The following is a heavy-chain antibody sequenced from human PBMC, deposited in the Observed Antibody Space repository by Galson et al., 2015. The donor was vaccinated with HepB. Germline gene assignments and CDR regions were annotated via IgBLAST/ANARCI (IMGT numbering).Heavy chain of an antibody. CDR1: GFTFSNYW. Sequence: SLRLSCAASGFTFSNYWMNWVRQAPGKGLGWVANIKQDGSARYYMDSVKGRFTISRDNTKNSLYLQMNSLRAEDTAVYYCVRDGDVDAFDIWGQGTMVTVSS. V-gene: IGHV3-7*03. CDR3: VRDGDVDAFDI. J-gene: IGHJ3*02. D-gene: IGHD3-3*01. CDR2: IKQDGSAR.